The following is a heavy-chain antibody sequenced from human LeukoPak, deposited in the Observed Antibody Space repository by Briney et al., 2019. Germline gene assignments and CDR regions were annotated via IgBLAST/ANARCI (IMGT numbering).Heavy chain of an antibody. CDR2: IWSDGSYK. CDR3: ARSTTVSTNNWFDP. Sequence: PGRSLRLSCAVSGFTFNTYGMHWVRQAPGKGLEWLAVIWSDGSYKYYADSVKGRFTISRDNFKNMLYLEMNSLRVEDTAVYYCARSTTVSTNNWFDPWGQGTLVTVSS. J-gene: IGHJ5*02. V-gene: IGHV3-33*01. CDR1: GFTFNTYG. D-gene: IGHD4-17*01.